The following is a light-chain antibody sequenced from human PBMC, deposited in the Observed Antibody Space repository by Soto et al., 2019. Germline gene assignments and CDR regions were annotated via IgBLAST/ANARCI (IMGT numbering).Light chain of an antibody. V-gene: IGLV2-23*02. Sequence: QSVLTQPASVSGSPGQSITISCSGTTSDVGIVSWYQHHPGKAPKLMIHEVTKRPSGVSDRFSGSKSGNSASLTISGPQAEDEADYFCCSFGGSGYVFGTGTKVTVL. CDR1: TSDVGI. J-gene: IGLJ1*01. CDR2: EVT. CDR3: CSFGGSGYV.